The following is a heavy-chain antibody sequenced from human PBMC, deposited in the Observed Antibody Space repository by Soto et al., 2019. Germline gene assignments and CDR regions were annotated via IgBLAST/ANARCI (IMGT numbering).Heavy chain of an antibody. D-gene: IGHD6-19*01. CDR2: INPNSGGT. CDR1: GYTFTGYY. V-gene: IGHV1-2*04. J-gene: IGHJ4*02. Sequence: EASVKVSCKASGYTFTGYYMHWVRQAPGQGLEWMGWINPNSGGTNYAQKFQGWVTMTRDTSISTAYMELSRLRSDDTAVYYCARGGGSGWYAFDYWGQGTLVTVSS. CDR3: ARGGGSGWYAFDY.